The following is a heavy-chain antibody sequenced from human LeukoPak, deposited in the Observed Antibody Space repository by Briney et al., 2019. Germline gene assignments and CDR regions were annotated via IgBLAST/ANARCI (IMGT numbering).Heavy chain of an antibody. V-gene: IGHV4-31*11. CDR2: IYYSGST. CDR3: ASNTAMGPSHAFDI. CDR1: GGSISSGGYY. D-gene: IGHD5-18*01. Sequence: PSETLSLTCAVSGGSISSGGYYWSWIRQHPGKGLEWIGYIYYSGSTYYNPSLKSRVTISVDTSKNQFSLKLSSVTAADTAVYYCASNTAMGPSHAFDIWGQGTMVTVSS. J-gene: IGHJ3*02.